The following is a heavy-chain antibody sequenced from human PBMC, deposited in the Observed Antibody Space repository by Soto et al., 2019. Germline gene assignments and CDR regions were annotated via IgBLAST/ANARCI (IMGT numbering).Heavy chain of an antibody. CDR3: AGSIAGRRPYFYYYHGMDV. Sequence: SETLSLTCTVYGGSFSCYYWNWIRQPPGKGLEWIGEINHSGSTNFNPSLKSRVTISVDTSKNQYSLKLNSVTAADTDVYYCAGSIAGRRPYFYYYHGMDVWGQGTSVTVSS. D-gene: IGHD6-6*01. J-gene: IGHJ6*02. CDR1: GGSFSCYY. V-gene: IGHV4-34*01. CDR2: INHSGST.